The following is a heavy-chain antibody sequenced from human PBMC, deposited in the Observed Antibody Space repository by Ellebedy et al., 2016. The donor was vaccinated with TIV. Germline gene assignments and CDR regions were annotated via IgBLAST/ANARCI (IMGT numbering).Heavy chain of an antibody. J-gene: IGHJ5*02. CDR2: IGSSGTTI. CDR1: GFNFSKYS. V-gene: IGHV3-48*02. Sequence: GESLKISCVASGFNFSKYSMNWVRQAPGKGLEWVSYIGSSGTTIYYADALKGRFAISRDNAKNSLYLQMNALRDEDTAIYYCASVHSYYADGGGSSWGQGTLVTVSS. D-gene: IGHD3-22*01. CDR3: ASVHSYYADGGGSS.